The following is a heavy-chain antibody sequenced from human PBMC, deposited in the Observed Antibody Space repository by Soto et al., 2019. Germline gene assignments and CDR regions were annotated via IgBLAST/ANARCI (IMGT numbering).Heavy chain of an antibody. CDR2: INSDGSST. CDR1: GFTFSSYW. Sequence: GGSLRLSCAASGFTFSSYWMHWVRQAPGKGLVWVSRINSDGSSTSYADSVKGRFTISRDNAKNTLYLQMNSLRAEDTAVYYCAKWGNPCGMDVWGQGTTVTVSS. V-gene: IGHV3-74*01. CDR3: AKWGNPCGMDV. D-gene: IGHD2-8*01. J-gene: IGHJ6*02.